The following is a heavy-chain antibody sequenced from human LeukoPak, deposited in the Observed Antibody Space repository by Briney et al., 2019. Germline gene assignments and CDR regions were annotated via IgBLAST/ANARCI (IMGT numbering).Heavy chain of an antibody. CDR1: GGSISSGSYY. D-gene: IGHD2-15*01. CDR3: ARVWVRSGGSCYDP. V-gene: IGHV4-61*02. J-gene: IGHJ5*02. Sequence: SETLSLTCTVSGGSISSGSYYWSWIRQPAGKGLEWTGRIYTSGSTNYNPSLKSRVTISVDTSKNQFSLKLSSVTAADTAVYDCARVWVRSGGSCYDPWGQGTLVTVSS. CDR2: IYTSGST.